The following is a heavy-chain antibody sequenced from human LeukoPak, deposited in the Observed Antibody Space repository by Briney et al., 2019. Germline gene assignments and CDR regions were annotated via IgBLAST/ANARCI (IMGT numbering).Heavy chain of an antibody. CDR1: GFTFSDYY. Sequence: GVLRLSCAASGFTFSDYYMTWVRQAPGKGLEWLSYITNRGDTVFYADSVKGRFTISRDNTKNSLYLQMNSLRAEDTAVFYCARDQYDTWSRRGNFDSWGQGTLVIVSS. J-gene: IGHJ4*02. V-gene: IGHV3-11*01. D-gene: IGHD3-3*01. CDR3: ARDQYDTWSRRGNFDS. CDR2: ITNRGDTV.